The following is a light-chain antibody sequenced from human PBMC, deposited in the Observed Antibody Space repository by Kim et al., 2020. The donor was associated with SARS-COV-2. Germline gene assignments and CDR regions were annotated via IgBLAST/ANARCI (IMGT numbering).Light chain of an antibody. Sequence: SYELTQDPAVSVALGQTVRITCQGDSLRSYYASWYQQKPGQAPVLVIYGKNNRPSGIPDRFSGSSSGNTASLTITGAQAEDEADYYCNSRDSSGNYLEVFGTGTKVTVL. CDR1: SLRSYY. CDR2: GKN. CDR3: NSRDSSGNYLEV. V-gene: IGLV3-19*01. J-gene: IGLJ1*01.